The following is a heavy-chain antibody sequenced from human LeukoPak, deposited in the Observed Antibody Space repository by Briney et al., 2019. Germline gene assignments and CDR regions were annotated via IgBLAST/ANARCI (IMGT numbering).Heavy chain of an antibody. CDR2: IYYTGAT. J-gene: IGHJ4*02. D-gene: IGHD3-10*01. V-gene: IGHV4-59*01. CDR3: ARGRGSGNSYPPFDY. CDR1: GGSISSYH. Sequence: PETLSLTCTVSGGSISSYHWSWIRQPPGKGLEWIGYIYYTGATNYNPSLKSRVTMSVDTSKNQFSLQLSSVTAADTAVYYCARGRGSGNSYPPFDYWGQGTLVTVSS.